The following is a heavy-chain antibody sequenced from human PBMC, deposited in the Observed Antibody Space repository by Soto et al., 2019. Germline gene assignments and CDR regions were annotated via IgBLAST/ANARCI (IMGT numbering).Heavy chain of an antibody. D-gene: IGHD2-2*01. CDR3: TGEYCSSTSCFYGMDV. V-gene: IGHV3-15*07. J-gene: IGHJ6*02. CDR1: GFTFSNAW. Sequence: PGGSLRLSCAASGFTFSNAWMNWVRQAPGKGLEWVGRIKSKTDGGTTDYAAPVKGRFTISRDDSKNTLYLQMNSLKTEDTAVYYCTGEYCSSTSCFYGMDVWGQGTTVTVSS. CDR2: IKSKTDGGTT.